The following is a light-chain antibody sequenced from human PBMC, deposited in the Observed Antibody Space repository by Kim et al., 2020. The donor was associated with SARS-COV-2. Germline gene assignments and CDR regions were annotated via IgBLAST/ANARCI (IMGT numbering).Light chain of an antibody. J-gene: IGKJ5*01. V-gene: IGKV3-20*01. CDR2: GAS. CDR1: QTVEIIY. CDR3: QQYYRSPIT. Sequence: EIVLTQSPGTLSLSPGERATLSCRASQTVEIIYLAWYRQRPGQAPRLLIYGASNRPTGIPNRFSGSGSGTDFTLTISRLEPEDFAVYYCQQYYRSPITFGQGTRLEIK.